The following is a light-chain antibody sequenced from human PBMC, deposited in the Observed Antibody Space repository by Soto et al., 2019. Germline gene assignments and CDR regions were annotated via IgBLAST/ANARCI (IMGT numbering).Light chain of an antibody. CDR2: DAS. V-gene: IGKV1-5*01. Sequence: DIQMTQSPSTLSASVGDRVTITCRASQTISSRLAWYKQKPGTPPRLLIYDASILESGVASRFSGSASGTDFTLTISRLQPDDFATYYCQQYSSYPLTFGQGTTVEIK. CDR1: QTISSR. J-gene: IGKJ1*01. CDR3: QQYSSYPLT.